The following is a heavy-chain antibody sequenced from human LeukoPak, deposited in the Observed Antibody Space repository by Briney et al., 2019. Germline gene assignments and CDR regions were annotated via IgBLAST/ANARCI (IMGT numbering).Heavy chain of an antibody. CDR3: AIDPGGCVVVPAAISGPRLDD. D-gene: IGHD2-2*01. J-gene: IGHJ4*01. CDR2: INPNSGGT. Sequence: HRASVPVSCKASGYTFTRYYMHWVRQAPGQGLEWMGWINPNSGGTNYAQKFQGRVTMTRDTSISTAYMALSRLRSDDPAVYYCAIDPGGCVVVPAAISGPRLDDWGHGTLGTVS. V-gene: IGHV1-2*02. CDR1: GYTFTRYY.